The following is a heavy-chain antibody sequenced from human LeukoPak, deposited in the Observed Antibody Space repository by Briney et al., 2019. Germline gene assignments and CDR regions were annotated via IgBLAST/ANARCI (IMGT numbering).Heavy chain of an antibody. CDR3: ARDQETGITIFGVVPLDY. J-gene: IGHJ4*02. CDR2: INPNSGGT. D-gene: IGHD3-3*01. Sequence: ASVKVSCKASGYTFTSYDINWVRQATGQGLEWMGWINPNSGGTNYAQTFQGRVTMTRDTSISTAYMELSRLISDDTAVYYCARDQETGITIFGVVPLDYWGQGTLVTVSS. V-gene: IGHV1-2*02. CDR1: GYTFTSYD.